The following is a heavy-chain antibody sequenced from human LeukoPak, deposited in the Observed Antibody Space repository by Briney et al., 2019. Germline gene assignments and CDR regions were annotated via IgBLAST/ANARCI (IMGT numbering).Heavy chain of an antibody. CDR1: GFTFSSYA. J-gene: IGHJ4*02. D-gene: IGHD3-3*01. V-gene: IGHV3-23*01. Sequence: GGSLRLSCAASGFTFSSYAMSWVRQAPGKGLEWVSAISGSGGSTYYADSVKGRFTISRDNSKNTLYLQMNSLRAEDTAVYYCAKDYYYDFWSGYYTYDYWGQGTLVTVSS. CDR3: AKDYYYDFWSGYYTYDY. CDR2: ISGSGGST.